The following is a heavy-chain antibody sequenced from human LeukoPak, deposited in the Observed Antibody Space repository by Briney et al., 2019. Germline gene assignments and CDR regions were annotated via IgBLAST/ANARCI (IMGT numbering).Heavy chain of an antibody. CDR2: MYYSGST. CDR3: ARGSGWYYY. V-gene: IGHV4-59*01. Sequence: PSETLSLTCAVSGASISSYYWSWIRQPPGKGLEWIWYMYYSGSTNYNPSLKSRGTISVDKTKKQISQKLITVTGADTAVDYYARGSGWYYYWGQGTLVTVSS. CDR1: GASISSYY. J-gene: IGHJ4*02. D-gene: IGHD6-19*01.